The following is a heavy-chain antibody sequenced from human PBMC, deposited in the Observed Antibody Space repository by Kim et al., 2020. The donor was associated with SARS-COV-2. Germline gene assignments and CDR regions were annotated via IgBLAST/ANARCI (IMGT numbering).Heavy chain of an antibody. D-gene: IGHD1-26*01. J-gene: IGHJ3*02. CDR3: ASVGSYGSGGDAFDI. V-gene: IGHV3-21*01. Sequence: DSVKGRFTISRDNAKNSLYLQMNSLRAEDTAVYYCASVGSYGSGGDAFDIWGQGTMVTVSS.